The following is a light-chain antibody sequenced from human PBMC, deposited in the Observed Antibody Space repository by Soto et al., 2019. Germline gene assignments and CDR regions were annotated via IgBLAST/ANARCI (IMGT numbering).Light chain of an antibody. J-gene: IGKJ1*01. Sequence: DIQLTQSPSFLSASVGDRVTITCRASQGISSYLAWYQQKPGKAPKLLIFDASTLQSGVPPRFSGSGSGTEFTLTISSLQPEDFASYYCQQLYSYPRTFGPGTKVEIK. CDR1: QGISSY. CDR2: DAS. CDR3: QQLYSYPRT. V-gene: IGKV1-9*01.